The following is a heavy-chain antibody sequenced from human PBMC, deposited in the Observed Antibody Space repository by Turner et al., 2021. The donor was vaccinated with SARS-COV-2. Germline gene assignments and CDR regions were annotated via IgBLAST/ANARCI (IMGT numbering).Heavy chain of an antibody. Sequence: EVQLVASVGGSVQPGGSLRLSCAASGFTFSSYAMHWVRQAPGKGLEYVSAISSDGGSTYYANSVKGRFTISRDNSKNTLYLQMGSLRAEDMAVYYCAATNYYGSGSSYWGQGTLVTVSS. CDR2: ISSDGGST. CDR3: AATNYYGSGSSY. J-gene: IGHJ4*02. CDR1: GFTFSSYA. V-gene: IGHV3-64*01. D-gene: IGHD3-10*01.